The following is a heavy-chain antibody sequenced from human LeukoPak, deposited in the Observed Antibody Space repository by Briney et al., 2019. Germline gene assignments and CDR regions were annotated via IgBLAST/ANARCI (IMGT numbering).Heavy chain of an antibody. CDR3: ARGTMIIVVNLYYFDY. D-gene: IGHD3-22*01. CDR2: INPSGDVI. Sequence: ASVKVSCKASGYTFSDWPINWVRQAPGQGLEWMGIINPSGDVISYAQKFQGRVTVTRDTSTSTVYMELNSLRSEDTAVYYCARGTMIIVVNLYYFDYWGQGTLVTVSS. V-gene: IGHV1-46*01. J-gene: IGHJ4*02. CDR1: GYTFSDWP.